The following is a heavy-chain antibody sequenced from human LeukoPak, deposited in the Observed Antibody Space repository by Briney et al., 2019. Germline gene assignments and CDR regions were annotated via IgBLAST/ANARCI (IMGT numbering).Heavy chain of an antibody. CDR3: AKELVDTMVRGVPDAFDI. D-gene: IGHD3-10*01. Sequence: GSLRLSCAASGFTFSSYGMHWVRQAPGKGLEWVAVISYDGSNKYYADSVKGRFTISRDNSKNTLYLQMNSLRAEDTAVYYCAKELVDTMVRGVPDAFDIWGQGTMVTVSS. J-gene: IGHJ3*02. CDR1: GFTFSSYG. CDR2: ISYDGSNK. V-gene: IGHV3-30*18.